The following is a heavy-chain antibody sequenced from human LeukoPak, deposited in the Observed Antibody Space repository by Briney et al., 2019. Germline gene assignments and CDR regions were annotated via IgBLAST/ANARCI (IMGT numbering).Heavy chain of an antibody. CDR3: AALERVDY. CDR2: ITSGSTI. Sequence: RAGGCLRLSCAASGFSFSSYTMNWVRQAPGKGLQWVSSITSGSTIYYADSVKGRFTISRDNAKTSLYLQMNSLRAEDTAVYYCAALERVDYWGQGTLVTVSS. CDR1: GFSFSSYT. J-gene: IGHJ4*02. V-gene: IGHV3-21*01. D-gene: IGHD1-1*01.